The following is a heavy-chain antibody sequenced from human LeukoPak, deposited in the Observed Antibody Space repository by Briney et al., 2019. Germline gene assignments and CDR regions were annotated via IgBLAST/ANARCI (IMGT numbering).Heavy chain of an antibody. CDR3: AELRITMIGGV. D-gene: IGHD3-10*02. CDR1: GFTFSSYE. CDR2: ISSSGSTI. V-gene: IGHV3-48*03. J-gene: IGHJ6*03. Sequence: PGGSLRLSCAASGFTFSSYEMNWVRQAPGKGLEWVSYISSSGSTIYYADSVKGRFTISRDNAKNSLYLQMNSLRAEDTAVYYCAELRITMIGGVRGKRTTVTIS.